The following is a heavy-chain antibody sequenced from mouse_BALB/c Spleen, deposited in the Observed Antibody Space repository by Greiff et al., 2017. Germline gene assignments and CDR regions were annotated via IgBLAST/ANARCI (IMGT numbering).Heavy chain of an antibody. J-gene: IGHJ1*01. CDR1: GYTFTSYW. D-gene: IGHD2-1*01. CDR3: ARVYGTLYWYFDV. V-gene: IGHV1-87*01. Sequence: QVQLQQSGAELARPGASVKLSCKASGYTFTSYWMQWVKQRPGQGLEWIGAIYPGDGDTRYTQKFKGKATLTADKSSSTAYMQLSSLASEDSAVYYCARVYGTLYWYFDVWGAGTTVTVSS. CDR2: IYPGDGDT.